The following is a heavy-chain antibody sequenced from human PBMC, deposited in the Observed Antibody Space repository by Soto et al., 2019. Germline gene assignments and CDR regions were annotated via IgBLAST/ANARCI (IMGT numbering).Heavy chain of an antibody. CDR3: AKSRGDSWPTYFFDL. Sequence: EGQLLESGGGLVQPGGSLTLSFAASGFPFSGYSLSWVRQTPGKGLEWVAGISGTGYSRYHADSVMGRFSISRDNFKSTLYLELSSLRAEDTALYYCAKSRGDSWPTYFFDLWGQGTLVTVSS. D-gene: IGHD6-13*01. CDR1: GFPFSGYS. J-gene: IGHJ4*02. V-gene: IGHV3-23*01. CDR2: ISGTGYSR.